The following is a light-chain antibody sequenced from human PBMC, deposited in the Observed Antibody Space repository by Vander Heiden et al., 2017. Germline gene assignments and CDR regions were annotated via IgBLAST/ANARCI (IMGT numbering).Light chain of an antibody. CDR2: GTS. CDR1: QSINSNY. Sequence: EIVLTQSPGTLSLSPGERATLSCRASQSINSNYLAWHQQKPGQAPRLLIYGTSNRAAGIPDKFSGSGSGTDFTLTISSLEPEDFAVYYCQHYASFLTFGGGTQVEIK. J-gene: IGKJ4*01. CDR3: QHYASFLT. V-gene: IGKV3-20*01.